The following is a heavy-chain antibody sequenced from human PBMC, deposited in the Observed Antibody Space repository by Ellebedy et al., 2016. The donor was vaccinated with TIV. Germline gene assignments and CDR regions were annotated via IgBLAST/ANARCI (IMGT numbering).Heavy chain of an antibody. V-gene: IGHV1-18*01. Sequence: ASVKVSXXASGYTFTSYGISWVRQAPGQGLEWMGWISAYNGNTNYAQKLQGRVTMTRDTSTSTVYMELSSLRSEDTAVYYCARDHMVVVPAAPGLDYWGQGTLVTVSS. D-gene: IGHD2-2*01. CDR3: ARDHMVVVPAAPGLDY. J-gene: IGHJ4*02. CDR1: GYTFTSYG. CDR2: ISAYNGNT.